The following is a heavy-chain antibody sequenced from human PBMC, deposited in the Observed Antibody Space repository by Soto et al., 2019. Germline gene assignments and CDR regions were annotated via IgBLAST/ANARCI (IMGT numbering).Heavy chain of an antibody. CDR3: ARVGGLEGYYYYGMDV. V-gene: IGHV4-30-2*01. CDR1: GGSSSSGGDS. Sequence: PSETLSLTCAVSGGSSSSGGDSWSWIRQPPGKGLEWIGYIYHSGSTYYNPSLKSRVTISVDRSKNQFSLKLGSVTAADTAVYYCARVGGLEGYYYYGMDVWGQGTTVTVSS. CDR2: IYHSGST. J-gene: IGHJ6*02. D-gene: IGHD4-17*01.